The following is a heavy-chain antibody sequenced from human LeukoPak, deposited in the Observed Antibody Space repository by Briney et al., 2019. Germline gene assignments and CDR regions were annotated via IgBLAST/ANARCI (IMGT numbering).Heavy chain of an antibody. V-gene: IGHV3-66*01. CDR3: ARDAETYSSGWYGN. CDR2: IYSGGST. CDR1: GFTVSSNY. D-gene: IGHD6-19*01. Sequence: GGSLRLSCAASGFTVSSNYMSWVRQAPGKGLERVSVIYSGGSTYYADSVKGRFIISRDNSKNTLYLQMNSLRAEDTAVYYCARDAETYSSGWYGNWGQGTLVTVSS. J-gene: IGHJ4*02.